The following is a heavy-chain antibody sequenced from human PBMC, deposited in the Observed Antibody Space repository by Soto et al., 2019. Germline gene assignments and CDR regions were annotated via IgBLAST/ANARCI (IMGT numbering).Heavy chain of an antibody. CDR3: GYVDTAMVPYPHYYYYGMDV. Sequence: PGGSLRLSCAAPGFTFSSYAISWVRQAPGEGLEWVSAISGSGGSTYYADSVKGRFTISRDNSKNTLYLQMNSLRAEDTAVYYCGYVDTAMVPYPHYYYYGMDVWGQGTTVTVSS. CDR2: ISGSGGST. V-gene: IGHV3-23*01. J-gene: IGHJ6*02. D-gene: IGHD5-18*01. CDR1: GFTFSSYA.